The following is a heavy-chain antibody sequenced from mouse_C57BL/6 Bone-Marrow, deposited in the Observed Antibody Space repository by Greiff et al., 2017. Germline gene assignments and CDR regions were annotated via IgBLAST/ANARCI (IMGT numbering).Heavy chain of an antibody. V-gene: IGHV5-4*03. Sequence: EVNVVESGGGLVKPGGSLKLSCAASGFTFCSYAMSWVRQTPEKRLEWVATISDGGSYTYYPDNVKGRFTISRDNAKNNLYLQMSHLMSEDTAIYYCARGIYYWYFDVWGTGTTVTVSS. J-gene: IGHJ1*03. CDR1: GFTFCSYA. CDR2: ISDGGSYT. CDR3: ARGIYYWYFDV. D-gene: IGHD1-1*01.